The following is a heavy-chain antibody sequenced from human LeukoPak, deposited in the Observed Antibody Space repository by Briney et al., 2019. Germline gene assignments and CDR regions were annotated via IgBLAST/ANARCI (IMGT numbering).Heavy chain of an antibody. CDR1: GFTFSNYA. V-gene: IGHV3-23*01. D-gene: IGHD3-10*01. CDR3: AKDGMVQGVLLMYYFDY. J-gene: IGHJ4*02. CDR2: ISGSGGGT. Sequence: GGSLRLSCAASGFTFSNYAMSWVRQAPGKGLEWVSAISGSGGGTFYADSVKGRFAISRDNSKNTLYLQMNSLRAEDTAVYYCAKDGMVQGVLLMYYFDYWGQGSLVTVSS.